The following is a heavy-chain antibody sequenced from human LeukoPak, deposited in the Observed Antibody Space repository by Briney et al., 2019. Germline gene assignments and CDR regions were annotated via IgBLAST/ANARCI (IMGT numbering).Heavy chain of an antibody. Sequence: GESLKISCKGSGYSFTSYWIGWVRQMPGKGLEWMGIIYPDDSDAKYSPSFQGQVTISVDKSVNTAYLQWSSLKASDTAMYYCAGREVLMNGLDVWGQGTTVTVSS. CDR2: IYPDDSDA. D-gene: IGHD1-1*01. CDR3: AGREVLMNGLDV. CDR1: GYSFTSYW. V-gene: IGHV5-51*01. J-gene: IGHJ6*02.